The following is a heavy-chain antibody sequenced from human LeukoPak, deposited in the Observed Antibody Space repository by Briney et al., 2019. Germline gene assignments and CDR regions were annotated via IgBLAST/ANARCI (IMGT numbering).Heavy chain of an antibody. D-gene: IGHD2-8*01. V-gene: IGHV4-61*02. Sequence: SETLSLTCTVSGGSISSGSYYWSWIRQPAGKGLEWIGRIFTSGSTNYNPSLKSRVTISVDTSKNQFSLKLSSVTAADTAVYYCAREGIVLMVYYFDYWGQGTLVTVSS. CDR3: AREGIVLMVYYFDY. J-gene: IGHJ4*02. CDR1: GGSISSGSYY. CDR2: IFTSGST.